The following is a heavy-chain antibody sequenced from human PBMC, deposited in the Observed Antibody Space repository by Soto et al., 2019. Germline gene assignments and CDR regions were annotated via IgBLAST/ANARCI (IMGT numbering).Heavy chain of an antibody. CDR1: GFTFSNYG. J-gene: IGHJ4*02. D-gene: IGHD2-21*01. CDR3: ARGLHSLFDY. V-gene: IGHV3-33*01. CDR2: IWYDGNNK. Sequence: AGGSLRLSCAASGFTFSNYGMHWVRQAPGKGLEWVAIIWYDGNNKYYADSVKGRFTISRDNYNNTLYVQMTSLRAEDTAVYYCARGLHSLFDYWGQGTLVTVS.